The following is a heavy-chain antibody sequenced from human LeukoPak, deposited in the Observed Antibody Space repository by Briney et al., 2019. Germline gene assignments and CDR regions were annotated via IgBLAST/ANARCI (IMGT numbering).Heavy chain of an antibody. Sequence: PGRSLRLSCAASGFTFSSYGMHWVRQAPGKGLEWVAVIWYDGSNKYYADSVKGRFTISRDNSKNTLYLQMNSLRAEDTAVYYCAKEWLAAVDYWGQGTLVTVSS. CDR3: AKEWLAAVDY. J-gene: IGHJ4*02. V-gene: IGHV3-33*06. D-gene: IGHD6-19*01. CDR2: IWYDGSNK. CDR1: GFTFSSYG.